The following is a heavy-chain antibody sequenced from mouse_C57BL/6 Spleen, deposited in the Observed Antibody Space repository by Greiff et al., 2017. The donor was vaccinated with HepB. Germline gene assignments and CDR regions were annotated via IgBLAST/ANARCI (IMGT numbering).Heavy chain of an antibody. V-gene: IGHV10-3*01. D-gene: IGHD1-1*01. CDR3: VRDYDYYGSSSFAY. CDR1: GFTFNTYA. CDR2: IRSKSSNYAT. J-gene: IGHJ3*01. Sequence: DVQLVESGGGLVQPKGSLKLSCAASGFTFNTYAMHWVRQAPGKGLEWVARIRSKSSNYATYYADSVKDRFTISRDDSQSMLYLQMNNLKTEDTAMYYWVRDYDYYGSSSFAYWGQGTLVTVSA.